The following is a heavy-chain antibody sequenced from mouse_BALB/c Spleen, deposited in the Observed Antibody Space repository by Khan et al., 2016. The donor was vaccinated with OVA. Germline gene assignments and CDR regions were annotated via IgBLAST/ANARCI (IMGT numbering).Heavy chain of an antibody. D-gene: IGHD4-1*01. V-gene: IGHV3-2*02. CDR2: ITNNGRT. CDR1: GYSITRDYA. Sequence: EVQLQESGPGLVKPSQSLSLTCTVTGYSITRDYAWNWIRQFPGNKLEWMGYITNNGRTTYNPSLKSRISITRDTSKNQFFLQLNSVTTEDTATYYCASELGRYYAMDYWGQGTSVTVSS. CDR3: ASELGRYYAMDY. J-gene: IGHJ4*01.